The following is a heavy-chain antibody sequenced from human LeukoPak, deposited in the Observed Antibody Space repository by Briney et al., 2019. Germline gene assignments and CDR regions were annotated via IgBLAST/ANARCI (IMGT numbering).Heavy chain of an antibody. J-gene: IGHJ4*02. CDR3: ANGPHYNILTGYYKVRSHLDY. CDR1: GITFSNYG. CDR2: IRYDGNNK. D-gene: IGHD3-9*01. V-gene: IGHV3-30*02. Sequence: TGGSLRLSCGASGITFSNYGMHWVRQAPGRGLEWVAFIRYDGNNKHYADSVKSRFTISRDNSKSTLYLQMNSLRPEDTAVYYCANGPHYNILTGYYKVRSHLDYWGQGTLVTVSS.